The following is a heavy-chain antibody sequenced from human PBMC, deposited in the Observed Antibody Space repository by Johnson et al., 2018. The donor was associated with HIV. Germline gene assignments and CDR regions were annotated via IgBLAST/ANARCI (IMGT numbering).Heavy chain of an antibody. CDR3: SKDSTQHVEVERRDDAFDI. Sequence: QVQLLESGGGVVQPGRSLRLSCAASGFTFSNFDIHWVRQAPGKGLEWVAGISYDGTKKYFRDSVKGRFTISRDNSKNTLYLQMNSLGAEDTAVYFCSKDSTQHVEVERRDDAFDIWGQGTMVTVSS. CDR1: GFTFSNFD. V-gene: IGHV3-30*18. CDR2: ISYDGTKK. J-gene: IGHJ3*02. D-gene: IGHD1-1*01.